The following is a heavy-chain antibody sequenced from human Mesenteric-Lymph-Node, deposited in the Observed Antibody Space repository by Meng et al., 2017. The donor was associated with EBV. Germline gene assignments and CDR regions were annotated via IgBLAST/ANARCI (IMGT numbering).Heavy chain of an antibody. Sequence: GEPEGAGRRLAWPLSSPSATCVGSGGSNRSITWCTWVRRHPGKGLEGIGEIYHSGSTNYNPSLKSRFTISVDKSKNQFSLKLISVTAADTAIYYCAKAEGGTYPPFDSWGQGTLVTVSS. CDR3: AKAEGGTYPPFDS. V-gene: IGHV4-4*02. D-gene: IGHD1-7*01. J-gene: IGHJ4*02. CDR1: GGSNRSITW. CDR2: IYHSGST.